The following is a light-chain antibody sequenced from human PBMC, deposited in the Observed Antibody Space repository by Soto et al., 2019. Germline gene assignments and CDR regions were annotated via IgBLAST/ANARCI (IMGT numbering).Light chain of an antibody. J-gene: IGLJ1*01. CDR2: DVS. Sequence: QSALTQPASVSGSPGQSITISCTGTSSDVGGYNYVSWYQHHPGKAPKLMIYDVSNRPSVVSNRFSGSKSGNTASLTISGLQPEDEADYYCSSYTTSNTRQIVFGTGTQLTVL. CDR1: SSDVGGYNY. V-gene: IGLV2-14*03. CDR3: SSYTTSNTRQIV.